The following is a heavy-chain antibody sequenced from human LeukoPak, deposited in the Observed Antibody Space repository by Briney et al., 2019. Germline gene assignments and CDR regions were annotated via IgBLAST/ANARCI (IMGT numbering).Heavy chain of an antibody. Sequence: SVKVSCKASGGTSSSYAISWVRQAPGQGLEWMGRIIPILGIANYAQKFQGRVTITADKSTSTAYMELSSLRSEDTAVYYCARDPTVPRGMDVWGQKNTVTVSS. CDR3: ARDPTVPRGMDV. CDR1: GGTSSSYA. CDR2: IIPILGIA. D-gene: IGHD4-17*01. V-gene: IGHV1-69*04. J-gene: IGHJ6*02.